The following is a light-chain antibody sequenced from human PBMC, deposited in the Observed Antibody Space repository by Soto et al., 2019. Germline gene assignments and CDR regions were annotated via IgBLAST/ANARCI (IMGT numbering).Light chain of an antibody. CDR2: WAS. Sequence: DIVMTQSPDSLAVSLGERATINCKSSQSVLYSSNNKNYLAWYQQKPGQPPKLLISWASTRESGVPDRFSGSGSGTDFTLTISSLQAEDVAVYYCQQYYSTPITFGQGTRREVK. J-gene: IGKJ5*01. CDR3: QQYYSTPIT. CDR1: QSVLYSSNNKNY. V-gene: IGKV4-1*01.